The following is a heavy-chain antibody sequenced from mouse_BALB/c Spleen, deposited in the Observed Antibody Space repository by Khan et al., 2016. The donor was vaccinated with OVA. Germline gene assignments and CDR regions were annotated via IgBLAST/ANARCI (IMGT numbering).Heavy chain of an antibody. D-gene: IGHD1-1*01. V-gene: IGHV5-6*01. Sequence: EVQLVESGGDLVKPGGSLKLSCAASGFTFSTYGMSWVRQTPDKRLEWVATVSTGGGYTYYPDSVKGRFTISRDNAKNTLYLQMSGLKSEDTAMFCCTRLAYYYGSGGFAYWGQGTLVTVPA. J-gene: IGHJ3*01. CDR3: TRLAYYYGSGGFAY. CDR2: VSTGGGYT. CDR1: GFTFSTYG.